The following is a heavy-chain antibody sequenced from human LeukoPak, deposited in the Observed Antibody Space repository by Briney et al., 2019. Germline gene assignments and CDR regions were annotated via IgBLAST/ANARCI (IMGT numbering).Heavy chain of an antibody. D-gene: IGHD4-23*01. Sequence: PGGSLRLSCAASGSSFTNAWMTWARQAPGRGLEWVGHIKTKTDGGTTDYAAPVKGRFTISRDDSKNTLYLQMNSLKTEDTAVYYCTTGPVDRQLLTYYYYGMDVWGQGTTVTVSS. CDR3: TTGPVDRQLLTYYYYGMDV. V-gene: IGHV3-15*07. CDR2: IKTKTDGGTT. J-gene: IGHJ6*02. CDR1: GSSFTNAW.